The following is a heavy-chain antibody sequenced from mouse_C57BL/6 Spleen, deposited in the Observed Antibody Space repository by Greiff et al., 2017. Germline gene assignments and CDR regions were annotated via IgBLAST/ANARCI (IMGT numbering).Heavy chain of an antibody. Sequence: EVKVVESGGGLVQPGESLKLSCESNEYEFPSHDMSWVRKTPEKRLELVAAINSDGGSTYYPDTMERRFIISRDNTKKTLYLQMSSLRSEDTALYYCARHGAYYSNSYWYFDVWGTGTTVTVSS. CDR1: EYEFPSHD. CDR2: INSDGGST. J-gene: IGHJ1*03. D-gene: IGHD2-5*01. V-gene: IGHV5-2*01. CDR3: ARHGAYYSNSYWYFDV.